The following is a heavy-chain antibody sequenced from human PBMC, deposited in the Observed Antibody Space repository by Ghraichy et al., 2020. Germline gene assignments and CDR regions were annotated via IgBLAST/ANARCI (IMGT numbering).Heavy chain of an antibody. CDR1: GFTFSSYW. J-gene: IGHJ6*02. CDR3: ARDITGPDYYYYDMDV. D-gene: IGHD1-20*01. CDR2: INSDGRNT. Sequence: GGSLRLSCAASGFTFSSYWMHWVRQAPGKGLVWVSRINSDGRNTNYTGSVKGRFTISRDNAKNTLYLQMNSLRAEDTAVYYCARDITGPDYYYYDMDVWGQGTTVTVSS. V-gene: IGHV3-74*01.